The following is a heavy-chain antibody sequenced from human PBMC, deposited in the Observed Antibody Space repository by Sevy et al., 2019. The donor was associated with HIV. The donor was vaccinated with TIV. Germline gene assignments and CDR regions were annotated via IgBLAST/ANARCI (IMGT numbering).Heavy chain of an antibody. J-gene: IGHJ6*02. CDR3: ARDIVVVVPAAFAEYYYGMDV. D-gene: IGHD2-2*01. CDR2: IIPIFGTA. Sequence: ASVKVSCKASGGTFSSYAISWVRQAPGQGLEWMGGIIPIFGTANYAQRFQGRVTITADESTSTAYMELSSLRSEDTAVYYCARDIVVVVPAAFAEYYYGMDVWGQGTTVTVSS. V-gene: IGHV1-69*13. CDR1: GGTFSSYA.